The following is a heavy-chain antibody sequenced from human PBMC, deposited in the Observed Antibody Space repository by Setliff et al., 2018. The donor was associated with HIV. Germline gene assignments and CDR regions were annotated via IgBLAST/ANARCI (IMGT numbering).Heavy chain of an antibody. Sequence: ASVKVSCKASGYPFTSYYMHWVRQAPGQGLEWMGIINPTGASTTYAQQLQGRVTMTTDTATSTAYMGLRSLRSDDTAVYYCARGPPIVVVPAALLTFDYWGQGTLVTVS. D-gene: IGHD2-2*01. CDR3: ARGPPIVVVPAALLTFDY. V-gene: IGHV1-46*01. J-gene: IGHJ4*02. CDR2: INPTGAST. CDR1: GYPFTSYY.